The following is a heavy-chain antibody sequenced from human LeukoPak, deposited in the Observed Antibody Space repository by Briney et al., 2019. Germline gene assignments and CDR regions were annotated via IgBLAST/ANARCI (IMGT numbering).Heavy chain of an antibody. CDR1: GFTFSNYH. Sequence: ASVKVSCKTSGFTFSNYHITWVRQAPGQGLEWMGWISISSGDTNYAQNVQCRVTMTTDTATSTAYMELTNLRSDDTAIDYCARGDYNWNQGYFDYWGRGTLVTVSS. CDR3: ARGDYNWNQGYFDY. D-gene: IGHD1-20*01. J-gene: IGHJ4*02. CDR2: ISISSGDT. V-gene: IGHV1-18*01.